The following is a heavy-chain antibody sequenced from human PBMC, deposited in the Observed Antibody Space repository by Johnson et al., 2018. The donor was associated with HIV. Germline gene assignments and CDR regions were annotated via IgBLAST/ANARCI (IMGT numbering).Heavy chain of an antibody. Sequence: QVQLVESGGGVVQPGRSLRLSCAASGFTFSSYGMHWVRQAPGKGLEWVAVISYDGSNKYYADSVKGRFTISRDNSKNTLYLQMNSLRAEDTAVYYCAKDMRQWELLDAFDIWCQGTMVTVSS. CDR2: ISYDGSNK. CDR1: GFTFSSYG. J-gene: IGHJ3*02. D-gene: IGHD1-26*01. V-gene: IGHV3-30*18. CDR3: AKDMRQWELLDAFDI.